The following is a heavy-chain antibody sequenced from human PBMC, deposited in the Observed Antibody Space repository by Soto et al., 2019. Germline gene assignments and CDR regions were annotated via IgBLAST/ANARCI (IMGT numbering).Heavy chain of an antibody. Sequence: EVQLLESGGGLVQPGESLRLSCAASGFTFSYYWMHWVRQAPGMGLVWVSRIHSDGSSTTYADSVKGRFTISRDNARNTLYLKMSSLRAEGKAVYYCARGDRGAFDLWGQGTVLTVSS. CDR1: GFTFSYYW. V-gene: IGHV3-74*01. CDR2: IHSDGSST. J-gene: IGHJ3*01. D-gene: IGHD1-26*01. CDR3: ARGDRGAFDL.